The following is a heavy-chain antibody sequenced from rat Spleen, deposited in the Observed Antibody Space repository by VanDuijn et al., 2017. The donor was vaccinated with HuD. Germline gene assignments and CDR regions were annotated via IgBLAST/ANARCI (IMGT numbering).Heavy chain of an antibody. CDR3: TRDPPGSSGVMDA. Sequence: QVQLKETGPDLVQLTQTLSITCTVSGFSLTTFNIHWVRQPPGKGLEWLGAMWNGGDTAYNSALKSRLSIIRDTSKNQVFLKMSSLQTDDTGTYYCTRDPPGSSGVMDAWGQGASVTVSS. CDR2: MWNGGDT. D-gene: IGHD5-1*01. J-gene: IGHJ4*01. CDR1: GFSLTTFN. V-gene: IGHV2-63*01.